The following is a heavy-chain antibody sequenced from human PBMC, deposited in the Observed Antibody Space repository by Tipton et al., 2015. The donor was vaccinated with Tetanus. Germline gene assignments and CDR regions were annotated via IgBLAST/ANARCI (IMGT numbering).Heavy chain of an antibody. D-gene: IGHD5-12*01. J-gene: IGHJ4*02. CDR2: IYYSGST. V-gene: IGHV4-39*07. CDR1: GDSISSSHYY. Sequence: TLSLTCAVSGDSISSSHYYWGWVRQPPGKGLEWIGYIYYSGSTYYNPSLKSRVTMSIDTSKSQFSLKLSSVTAADTAVYYCSRGVDRTKTGIDWGQGTLVTVSS. CDR3: SRGVDRTKTGID.